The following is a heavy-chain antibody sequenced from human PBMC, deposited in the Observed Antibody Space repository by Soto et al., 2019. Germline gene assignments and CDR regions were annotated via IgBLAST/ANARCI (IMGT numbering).Heavy chain of an antibody. CDR3: AKFGREAFDV. CDR2: ISYSGSS. CDR1: SGSISSDGHY. Sequence: QVQLQESGPGLVKPSQTMSLTCTVSSGSISSDGHYWNWVRQHPGKGLEWIAYISYSGSSFYNPSLKSRVTISIDTSKNQFSLTLSSVTAADTAVYYCAKFGREAFDVWGQGTVVTVSS. D-gene: IGHD3-3*01. V-gene: IGHV4-31*03. J-gene: IGHJ3*01.